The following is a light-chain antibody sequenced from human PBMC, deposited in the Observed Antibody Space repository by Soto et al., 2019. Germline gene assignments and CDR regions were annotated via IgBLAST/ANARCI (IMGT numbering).Light chain of an antibody. V-gene: IGKV3-20*01. J-gene: IGKJ1*01. CDR2: GAS. CDR3: QQYGSSPTWT. Sequence: EIVLTQSPGTLSLSPGERATLSCRASQSVSSTYLAWYQQKPGQAPRLLISGASSRATGIPDRFSGSGSGPDFTLTISRLEPEDFAVYYCQQYGSSPTWTFGQGTKVEIK. CDR1: QSVSSTY.